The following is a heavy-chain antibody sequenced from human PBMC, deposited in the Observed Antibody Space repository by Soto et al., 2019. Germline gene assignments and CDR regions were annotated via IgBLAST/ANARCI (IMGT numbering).Heavy chain of an antibody. Sequence: EVQLVESGGGLVQPGGSLRLSCAASGFTFSDHYMDWVRQAPGKGLEWVGRTRNKANSYTTEYAASVKGRFTISRDDSKNSLYLQMNSLRAEDTAVYFCARDHLLTGSTGCLDYWGQGTLVTVSS. V-gene: IGHV3-72*01. CDR2: TRNKANSYTT. D-gene: IGHD1-20*01. CDR1: GFTFSDHY. J-gene: IGHJ4*02. CDR3: ARDHLLTGSTGCLDY.